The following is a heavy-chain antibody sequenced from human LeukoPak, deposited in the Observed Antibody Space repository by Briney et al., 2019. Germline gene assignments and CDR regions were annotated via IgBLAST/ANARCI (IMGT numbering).Heavy chain of an antibody. D-gene: IGHD1-7*01. CDR2: IHYTGIT. CDR3: ARETGTTKTFDP. V-gene: IGHV4-39*02. CDR1: RGSISSSTFY. Sequence: SETLSLTCAVSRGSISSSTFYWAWIRQPPGKGLEWVGTIHYTGITYYNPSLKSRVTISVDTSKNQFSLKMTTVTAADTAVYYCARETGTTKTFDPWGQGTLVTVSS. J-gene: IGHJ5*02.